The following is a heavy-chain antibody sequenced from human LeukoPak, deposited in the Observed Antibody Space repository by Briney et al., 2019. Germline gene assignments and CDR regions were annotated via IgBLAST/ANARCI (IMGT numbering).Heavy chain of an antibody. Sequence: GEYLKISCEGSGYSSTTYWIGWVRQMPGKGLEWMGIIYPGDSDTRYSPSFQGQVTISADKSISIAYLQWSSLEASDTAMYYCARGRYCSGGTCHFDYWGQGTLVTVSS. D-gene: IGHD2-15*01. J-gene: IGHJ4*02. CDR1: GYSSTTYW. V-gene: IGHV5-51*01. CDR3: ARGRYCSGGTCHFDY. CDR2: IYPGDSDT.